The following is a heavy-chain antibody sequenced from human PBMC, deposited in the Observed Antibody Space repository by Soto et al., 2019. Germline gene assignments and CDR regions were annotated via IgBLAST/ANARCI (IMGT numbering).Heavy chain of an antibody. CDR1: GFTFSSYG. J-gene: IGHJ6*02. Sequence: PGGSLRLSCAASGFTFSSYGMHWVRQAPGKGLEWVAVIWYDGSNKYYADSVRGRFTISRDNSKNTLYLQMNSLRAEDTAVYYCARDRAVAGTFDYYYGMDVWGQGTTVTVSS. CDR2: IWYDGSNK. D-gene: IGHD6-19*01. V-gene: IGHV3-33*01. CDR3: ARDRAVAGTFDYYYGMDV.